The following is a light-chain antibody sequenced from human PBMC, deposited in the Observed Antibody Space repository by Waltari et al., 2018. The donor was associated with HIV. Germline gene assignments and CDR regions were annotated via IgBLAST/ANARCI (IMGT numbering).Light chain of an antibody. CDR2: EVS. CDR3: NSYTRSSTRV. J-gene: IGLJ3*02. V-gene: IGLV2-14*01. CDR1: TTDIGAFHY. Sequence: SALTQPASVPGYPGHSLPISCAGPTTDIGAFHYLPWYQQHPGKVPKLIIFEVSNRPSGVSNRFSDSKSGNTASLTISGLQAEDEADYYCNSYTRSSTRVFGGGTKVTVL.